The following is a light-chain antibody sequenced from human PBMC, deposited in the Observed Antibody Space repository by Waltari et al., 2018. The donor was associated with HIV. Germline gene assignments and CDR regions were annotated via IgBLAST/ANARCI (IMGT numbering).Light chain of an antibody. CDR1: SSDGGDHNS. V-gene: IGLV2-11*01. CDR3: CSYAGTYTYV. J-gene: IGLJ1*01. Sequence: QSALTQPRSVSGSPGQSVTISCTGTSSDGGDHNSVSWYQQHPGKAPKLMIYDVSKWPSGVPDRFSGSKSGNTASLTISGLQAEDEADYYCCSYAGTYTYVFGTGTKVTVL. CDR2: DVS.